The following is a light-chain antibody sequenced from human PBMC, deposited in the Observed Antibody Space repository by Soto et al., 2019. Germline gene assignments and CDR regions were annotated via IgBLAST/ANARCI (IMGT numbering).Light chain of an antibody. CDR1: QSVGSY. V-gene: IGKV3-11*01. CDR3: QQRGKWRPMT. J-gene: IGKJ5*01. CDR2: DAS. Sequence: EIVLTQSPATLSLSPGGRATLSCRASQSVGSYLAWWQQNPGQAPRLLIYDASNRAAGIPARFSGSGSGTDFTLTISSLEPEDFAVYYCQQRGKWRPMTFGQGTRLEIK.